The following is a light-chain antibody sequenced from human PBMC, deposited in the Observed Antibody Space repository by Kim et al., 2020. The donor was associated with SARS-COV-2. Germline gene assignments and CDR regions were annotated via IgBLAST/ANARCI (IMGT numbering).Light chain of an antibody. CDR1: QSLSIW. J-gene: IGKJ1*01. V-gene: IGKV1-5*01. Sequence: GDRVTITFRASQSLSIWLVWNRQKPGKAPNLLIYDASILESGVPARFSGSGSGTEFTLNISGLQPDDFATYYCQEYKSNSWTFGQGTKVDIK. CDR2: DAS. CDR3: QEYKSNSWT.